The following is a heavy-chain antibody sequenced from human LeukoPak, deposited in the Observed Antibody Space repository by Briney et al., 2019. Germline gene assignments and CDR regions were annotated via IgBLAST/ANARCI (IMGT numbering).Heavy chain of an antibody. V-gene: IGHV5-51*01. D-gene: IGHD3-22*01. CDR1: GYSFTSYW. CDR2: IYPGDSDT. J-gene: IGHJ3*02. CDR3: ARLAYYYDSSGNYDAFDI. Sequence: GESLKISCKGSGYSFTSYWIGWVRQMPGKGLEWMGIIYPGDSDTRYSPSFQGQVTISADKSISTAYLQWSSLKASDTAMYYCARLAYYYDSSGNYDAFDIWGQGQWSPSLQ.